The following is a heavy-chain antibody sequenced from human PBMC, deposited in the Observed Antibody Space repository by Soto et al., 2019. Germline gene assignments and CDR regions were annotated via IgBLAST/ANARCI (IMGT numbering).Heavy chain of an antibody. V-gene: IGHV1-69*13. J-gene: IGHJ6*02. CDR3: ARDLGDSSAWPGHYYYYYFGMDV. CDR1: GGTFSSYA. CDR2: IIPIFGTA. D-gene: IGHD6-19*01. Sequence: SVKVSCKASGGTFSSYASSWVRQAPGQGLEWMGGIIPIFGTANYAQKFQGRVTITADESTSTAYMERSSLRSEDTAVYYCARDLGDSSAWPGHYYYYYFGMDVWGQGTSVTVYS.